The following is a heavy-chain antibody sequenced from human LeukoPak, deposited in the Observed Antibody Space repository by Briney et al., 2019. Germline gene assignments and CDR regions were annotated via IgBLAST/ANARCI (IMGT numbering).Heavy chain of an antibody. CDR3: AATYYDILTGYSPYYFDY. Sequence: SESLSLTCTVSGGSISSYYWSWIRQPPGKGLEWIGYIYYSGSTNYNPSLKSRVTISVDTSKNQFSLKLSSVTAADTAVYYCAATYYDILTGYSPYYFDYWGQGTLVTVSS. CDR1: GGSISSYY. D-gene: IGHD3-9*01. CDR2: IYYSGST. J-gene: IGHJ4*02. V-gene: IGHV4-59*01.